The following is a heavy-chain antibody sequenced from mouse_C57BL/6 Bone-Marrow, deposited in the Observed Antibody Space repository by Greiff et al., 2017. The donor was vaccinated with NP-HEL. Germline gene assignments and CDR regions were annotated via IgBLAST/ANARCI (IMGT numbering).Heavy chain of an antibody. J-gene: IGHJ1*03. D-gene: IGHD4-1*01. CDR3: ARLLGPHWYFDV. V-gene: IGHV1-39*01. Sequence: EVKLMESGPELVKPGASVKISCKASGYSFTDYNMNWVKQSNGKSLEWIGVINPNYGTTSYNQKFKGKATLTVDQSSSTAYMQLNSLTSEDSAVYYCARLLGPHWYFDVWGTGTTVTVSS. CDR1: GYSFTDYN. CDR2: INPNYGTT.